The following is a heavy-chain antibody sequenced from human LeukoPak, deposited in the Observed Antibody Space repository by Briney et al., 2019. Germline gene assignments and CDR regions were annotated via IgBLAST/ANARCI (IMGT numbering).Heavy chain of an antibody. D-gene: IGHD3-22*01. Sequence: SVKVSCKASGGTFSSYAISWVRQAPGQGLEWMGGIIPIFGTANYAQKFQGRVTITADESTSTAYMELSSLRSEDTAVYYCARTYDSSGYSVYDAFDIWGQGTMVTVSS. CDR3: ARTYDSSGYSVYDAFDI. V-gene: IGHV1-69*13. CDR1: GGTFSSYA. J-gene: IGHJ3*02. CDR2: IIPIFGTA.